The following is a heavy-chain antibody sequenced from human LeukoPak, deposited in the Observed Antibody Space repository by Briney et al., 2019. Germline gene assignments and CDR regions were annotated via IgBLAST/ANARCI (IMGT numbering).Heavy chain of an antibody. CDR2: MYTGETT. CDR1: GLSHSGTH. V-gene: IGHV3-53*01. CDR3: AKDEVTSGGRLAP. D-gene: IGHD2-21*02. Sequence: PGGSLRLSCAASGLSHSGTHIRWVRQAPAGGGAGVAAMYTGETTYHTEPVTGRFTVSRDTRRKILFLPIDNLRAEDAAAYYCAKDEVTSGGRLAPWGQGTLVIVSS. J-gene: IGHJ5*02.